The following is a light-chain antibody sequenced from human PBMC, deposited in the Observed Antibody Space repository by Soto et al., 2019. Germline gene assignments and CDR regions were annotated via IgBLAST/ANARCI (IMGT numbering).Light chain of an antibody. CDR1: SSNIGNNY. CDR3: GTWDSSLSTWV. CDR2: END. Sequence: QSVLTQPPSVSAAPGQKVTISCSGSSSNIGNNYVAWYQQLPGTAPRLLIYENDKRPSGIPDRFSGSKSGTSATLGITGLQTGDEAGYYCGTWDSSLSTWVFGGGTQLTV. J-gene: IGLJ3*02. V-gene: IGLV1-51*02.